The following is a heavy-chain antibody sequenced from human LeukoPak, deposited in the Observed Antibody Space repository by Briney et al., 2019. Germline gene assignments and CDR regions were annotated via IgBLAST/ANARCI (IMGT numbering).Heavy chain of an antibody. CDR1: GGSFSSGGYY. Sequence: PSETLSLTCTVSGGSFSSGGYYWSWIRQHPGKGLEWIGYIYYSGSTYYNPSLKSRVTISVDTSKNQFSLKLSSVTAADTAVYYCARGKRLGELSLSYYYGMDVWGQGTTVTVSS. J-gene: IGHJ6*02. V-gene: IGHV4-31*03. D-gene: IGHD3-16*02. CDR2: IYYSGST. CDR3: ARGKRLGELSLSYYYGMDV.